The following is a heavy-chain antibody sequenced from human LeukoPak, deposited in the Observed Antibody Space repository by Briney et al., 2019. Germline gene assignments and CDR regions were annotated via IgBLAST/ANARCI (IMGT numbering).Heavy chain of an antibody. V-gene: IGHV3-33*01. D-gene: IGHD3-10*01. J-gene: IGHJ5*02. Sequence: GRSLRLSCAASGFTFSSYGMHWVRQAPGKGLEWVAVIWYDGSNKYYADSVKGRFTISRDNSKNTLYLQMNSPRAEDTAVYYCARGNYGSGSYYQNNWFDPWGQGTLVTVSS. CDR2: IWYDGSNK. CDR1: GFTFSSYG. CDR3: ARGNYGSGSYYQNNWFDP.